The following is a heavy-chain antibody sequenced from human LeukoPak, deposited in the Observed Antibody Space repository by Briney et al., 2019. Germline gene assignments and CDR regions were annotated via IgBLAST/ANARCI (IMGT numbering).Heavy chain of an antibody. CDR1: GGSISSYY. CDR3: ARERREWLDHGGAFDI. Sequence: PSETLSLTCTVSGGSISSYYWSWIRQPAGKGLEWIGRIYTSGSTNYNPSLKSRVTMSVDTSKNQFSLKLSSVTAADTAVYYCARERREWLDHGGAFDIWGQGTMVTVSS. V-gene: IGHV4-4*07. D-gene: IGHD6-19*01. CDR2: IYTSGST. J-gene: IGHJ3*02.